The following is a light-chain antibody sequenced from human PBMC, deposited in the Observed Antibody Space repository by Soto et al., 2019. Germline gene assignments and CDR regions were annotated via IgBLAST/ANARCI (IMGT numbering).Light chain of an antibody. V-gene: IGKV1-33*01. Sequence: DIQMTQSPSSLTASVGDSVTITCQASQDITNYLNWYQHKPGKAPKLLIYDASNLEPGVPSRFSGRGSGRDFTFTISSLQPEVTATYYCQQYEDIPPTFGQGTRLDIK. CDR1: QDITNY. CDR2: DAS. CDR3: QQYEDIPPT. J-gene: IGKJ5*01.